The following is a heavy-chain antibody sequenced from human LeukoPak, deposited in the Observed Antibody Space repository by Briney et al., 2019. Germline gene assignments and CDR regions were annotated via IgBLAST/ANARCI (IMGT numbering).Heavy chain of an antibody. Sequence: GESLKISCKGSRYSFSSYWIAWVRQMPGKGLDWMGIIYPGDSDTRYSPSFQGQVTISADKSISTAYLQWSSLKASDTAMYYCAKNVDTAMAPGFDIWGQGTMVTVSS. V-gene: IGHV5-51*01. D-gene: IGHD5-18*01. CDR2: IYPGDSDT. CDR3: AKNVDTAMAPGFDI. CDR1: RYSFSSYW. J-gene: IGHJ3*02.